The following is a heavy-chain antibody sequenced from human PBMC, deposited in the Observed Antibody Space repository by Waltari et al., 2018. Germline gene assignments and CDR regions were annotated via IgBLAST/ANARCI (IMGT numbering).Heavy chain of an antibody. CDR2: IWYDGSNK. Sequence: QVQLVESGGGVVQPGRSLRLSCAASGFTFSSYGMHWFRQAPGQGLEWVAVIWYDGSNKYYADSVKGRFTISRDNSKNTLYLQMNSLRAEDTAVYYCARDLDCSSTSCYGYYGMDVWGQGTTVTVSS. D-gene: IGHD2-2*01. CDR1: GFTFSSYG. V-gene: IGHV3-33*01. J-gene: IGHJ6*02. CDR3: ARDLDCSSTSCYGYYGMDV.